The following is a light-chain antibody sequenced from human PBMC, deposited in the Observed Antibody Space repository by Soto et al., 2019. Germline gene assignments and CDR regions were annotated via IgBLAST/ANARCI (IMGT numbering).Light chain of an antibody. V-gene: IGLV2-14*01. J-gene: IGLJ1*01. CDR2: EVS. CDR1: SSDVGDYRY. Sequence: QSALTQPASVSGSPGQSITISCTGTSSDVGDYRYVSWYQQHPGKAPKLMIFEVSNRPSGVSSRFSASKSGNTASLTISGLQAEDEALYYCSSYTTNNTLVFGPGTKLTVL. CDR3: SSYTTNNTLV.